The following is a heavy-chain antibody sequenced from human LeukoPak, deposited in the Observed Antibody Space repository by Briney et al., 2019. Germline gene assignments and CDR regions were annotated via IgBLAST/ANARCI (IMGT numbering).Heavy chain of an antibody. CDR2: IIPIFGTA. CDR3: ARSLYDYGDYVV. Sequence: ASVKVSCKASGGTFSSYAISWVRQAPGQGLEWMGGIIPIFGTANYAQKFQGRVTITADESTSTAYMELSSLRSEDTAVYYCARSLYDYGDYVVWGQGTLVTVSS. V-gene: IGHV1-69*13. D-gene: IGHD4-17*01. J-gene: IGHJ4*02. CDR1: GGTFSSYA.